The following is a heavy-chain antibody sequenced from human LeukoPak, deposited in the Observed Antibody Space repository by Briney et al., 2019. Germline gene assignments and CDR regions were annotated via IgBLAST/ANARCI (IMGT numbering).Heavy chain of an antibody. CDR2: IYYSGST. V-gene: IGHV4-39*01. J-gene: IGHJ5*02. CDR3: ASQVSTYYYDSSGYRNWFDP. Sequence: SVTLSLTSTVSGGSISSSSYYWGWVRQPPGKGLEWLGSIYYSGSTYYNPSLKSRVTISVDTSKNQFSLKRSSVTAADTAVYYCASQVSTYYYDSSGYRNWFDPWGQGTLVTVSS. CDR1: GGSISSSSYY. D-gene: IGHD3-22*01.